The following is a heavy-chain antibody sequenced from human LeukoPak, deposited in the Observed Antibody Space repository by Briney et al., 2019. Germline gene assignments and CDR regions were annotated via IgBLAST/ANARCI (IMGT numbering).Heavy chain of an antibody. D-gene: IGHD2-2*03. Sequence: SQTLSLTCTVSGGSISSGVYYWSWIRQHPGKGLEWIGYIYYSGSTYYNPSLKSRVTISVDTSKNQFSLKLSSVTAADTAVYYCARDRLVGYCSSTSCLNYFDYWGQGTLVTVSS. J-gene: IGHJ4*02. CDR2: IYYSGST. CDR1: GGSISSGVYY. CDR3: ARDRLVGYCSSTSCLNYFDY. V-gene: IGHV4-31*03.